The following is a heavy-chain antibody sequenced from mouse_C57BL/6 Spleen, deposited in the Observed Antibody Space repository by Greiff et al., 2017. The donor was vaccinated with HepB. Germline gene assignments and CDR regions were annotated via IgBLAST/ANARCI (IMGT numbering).Heavy chain of an antibody. CDR1: GFTFSSYA. CDR2: ISDGGSYT. V-gene: IGHV5-4*03. J-gene: IGHJ2*01. D-gene: IGHD3-3*01. CDR3: ARGGTCDY. Sequence: DVMLVESGGGLVKPGGSLKLSCAASGFTFSSYAMSWVRQTPEKRLEWVATISDGGSYTYYPDNVKGRFTISRDNAKNNLYLQMSHLKSEATAMYYCARGGTCDYWGQGTTLTVSS.